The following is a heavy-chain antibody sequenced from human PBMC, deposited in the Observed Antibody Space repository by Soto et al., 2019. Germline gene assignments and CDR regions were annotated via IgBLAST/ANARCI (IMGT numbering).Heavy chain of an antibody. Sequence: PSETLSLTCAVYGGSFSGYYWSWIRQPPGKGLEWIGEINHSGSTNYNPSLKSRVTISVDTSKNQFSLKLSSVTAADTAVYYCARGKPAAIHFDYWGQGTLVTVSS. D-gene: IGHD2-2*01. J-gene: IGHJ4*02. CDR3: ARGKPAAIHFDY. V-gene: IGHV4-34*01. CDR2: INHSGST. CDR1: GGSFSGYY.